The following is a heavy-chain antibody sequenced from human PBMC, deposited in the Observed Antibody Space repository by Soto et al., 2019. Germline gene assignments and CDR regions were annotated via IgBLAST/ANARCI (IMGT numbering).Heavy chain of an antibody. J-gene: IGHJ4*02. Sequence: QVQLVESGGGVVQPGRSLRLSCAASGFAFSTSAMHWVRQAPGKGLEWVAGISYDGNKEYYPDSVRGRFTVSRDNSKNRLYLQMNSLGGEDTAVYFCASPRYSGYDLYQGFAVAGIDYWGQGTLVTVSS. V-gene: IGHV3-30-3*01. CDR2: ISYDGNKE. CDR3: ASPRYSGYDLYQGFAVAGIDY. D-gene: IGHD5-12*01. CDR1: GFAFSTSA.